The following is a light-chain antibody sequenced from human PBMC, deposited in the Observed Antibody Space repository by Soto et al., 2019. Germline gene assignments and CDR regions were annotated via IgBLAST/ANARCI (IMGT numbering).Light chain of an antibody. CDR2: LNSDGSH. J-gene: IGLJ2*01. Sequence: QLVLTQSPSASASLGASVKLTCTLSRGHSSYAIAWHQQQPEKGPRYLMKLNSDGSHSKGDGIPDRFSGSSSGAERYLTISSIQSEDEADYSCQTWGTGILVFRGGTKLTVL. V-gene: IGLV4-69*01. CDR3: QTWGTGILV. CDR1: RGHSSYA.